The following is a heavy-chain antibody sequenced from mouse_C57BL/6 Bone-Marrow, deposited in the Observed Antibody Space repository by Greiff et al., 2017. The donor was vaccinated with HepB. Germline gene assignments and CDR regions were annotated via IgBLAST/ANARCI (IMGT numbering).Heavy chain of an antibody. CDR3: AHDGIPYYYTMYY. Sequence: VKLQESGPGLVAPSQSLSITCTVSGFSLTSYGVDWVRQSPGKGLEWLGVIWGVGSTNYNSALKSRLSISKDNSKSQVFLKMNSLQTDDTAMYYCAHDGIPYYYTMYYWGQGASVTVSS. V-gene: IGHV2-6*01. J-gene: IGHJ4*01. D-gene: IGHD1-1*02. CDR2: IWGVGST. CDR1: GFSLTSYG.